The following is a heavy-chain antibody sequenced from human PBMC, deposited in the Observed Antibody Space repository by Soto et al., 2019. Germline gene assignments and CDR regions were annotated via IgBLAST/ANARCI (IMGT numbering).Heavy chain of an antibody. J-gene: IGHJ5*02. D-gene: IGHD6-6*01. CDR2: ISYDGSNE. Sequence: GGSLRLSCAVSGFTFSSYGMHWVRQAPGKGLEWVAHISYDGSNEHYVDSVKGRFTISRDNSKNTLYLQMNSLRAEDTAVYYCARDQHLWYSSSSSWFDPWGQGTLVTVSS. CDR3: ARDQHLWYSSSSSWFDP. CDR1: GFTFSSYG. V-gene: IGHV3-30*03.